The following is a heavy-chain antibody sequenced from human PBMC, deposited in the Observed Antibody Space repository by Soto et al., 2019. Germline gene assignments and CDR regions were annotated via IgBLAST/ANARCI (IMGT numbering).Heavy chain of an antibody. V-gene: IGHV2-5*02. J-gene: IGHJ4*02. Sequence: QITLKESGPTLVKPTQTLTLTCTFSGFSLSTSGVGVGWIRQPPGKALEWLAVVYWDDTKHYSPSLKSRLTITKDTSKNQVVLTMTNMDPVDTATYFCAHKVYGDYPLDYWGQGTLGTVSS. CDR2: VYWDDTK. D-gene: IGHD4-17*01. CDR3: AHKVYGDYPLDY. CDR1: GFSLSTSGVG.